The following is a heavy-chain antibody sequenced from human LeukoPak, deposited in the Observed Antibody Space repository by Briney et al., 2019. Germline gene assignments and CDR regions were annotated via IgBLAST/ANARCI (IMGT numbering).Heavy chain of an antibody. J-gene: IGHJ3*02. D-gene: IGHD2-2*01. V-gene: IGHV3-15*01. CDR1: GFTFSNAW. CDR3: SPESPKVVKGAFDN. CDR2: IKSKTDGGTT. Sequence: GGSLRLSCAASGFTFSNAWMSWVRQAPGKGLEWVGRIKSKTDGGTTDYAAPVKGRFTISRDDSKNTLYLQMNSLKTEDTAVYFFSPESPKVVKGAFDNWGPGAIGTVSS.